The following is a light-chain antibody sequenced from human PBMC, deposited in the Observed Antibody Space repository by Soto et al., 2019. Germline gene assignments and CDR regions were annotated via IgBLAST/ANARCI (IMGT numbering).Light chain of an antibody. J-gene: IGKJ4*01. CDR1: QSVSSR. CDR2: GAS. V-gene: IGKV3-15*01. Sequence: EIVMTQSPATLSVSPGESATLSCRTSQSVSSRLGWYQQNPGQAPRLLIYGASTRTTDIPASFSGSGSGTEFTLTISSLQSEDFAVYYCQQYNNWPLTFGGGTKVEIK. CDR3: QQYNNWPLT.